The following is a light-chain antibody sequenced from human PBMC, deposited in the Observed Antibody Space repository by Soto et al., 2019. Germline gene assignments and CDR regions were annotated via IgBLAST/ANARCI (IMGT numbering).Light chain of an antibody. CDR3: QQYNNWPFS. J-gene: IGKJ5*01. CDR1: QGVTTN. CDR2: DVS. V-gene: IGKV3-15*01. Sequence: EIVITQSPGILSVSPGERATLSCRAGQGVTTNFAWYQQKSGQSPRLLIYDVSIRATGVPARFSGTGSETDFTLTISGLQSEDSAVYFCQQYNNWPFSFGQGTRLEI.